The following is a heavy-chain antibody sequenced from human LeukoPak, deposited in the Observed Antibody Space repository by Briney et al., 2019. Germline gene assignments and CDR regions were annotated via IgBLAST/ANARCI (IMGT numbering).Heavy chain of an antibody. J-gene: IGHJ6*02. CDR1: GGSISSYY. CDR3: ARDGHTAMVPYYYYGMDV. D-gene: IGHD5-18*01. CDR2: IYYSGST. Sequence: PSETLTLTCAVSGGSISSYYWSWIRQPPGKGLEWIGYIYYSGSTNYNPSLKSRVTISVDTSKNQFSLKLSSVTAADMAVYYCARDGHTAMVPYYYYGMDVWGQGTTVTVSS. V-gene: IGHV4-59*01.